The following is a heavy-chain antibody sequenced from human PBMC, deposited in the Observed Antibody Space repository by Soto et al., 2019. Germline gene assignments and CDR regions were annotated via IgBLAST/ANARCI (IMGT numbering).Heavy chain of an antibody. CDR1: GGSISSYY. Sequence: QVQLQESGPGLVKPSETLSLTCTVSGGSISSYYWSWIRQPPGKGLEWIGYIYYSGRTNYNPSLKSRVTISVDTSKNQFSLKLSSVTAADTAVYYCARDQGPEDYWGQGTLVTVSS. J-gene: IGHJ4*02. V-gene: IGHV4-59*01. CDR2: IYYSGRT. CDR3: ARDQGPEDY.